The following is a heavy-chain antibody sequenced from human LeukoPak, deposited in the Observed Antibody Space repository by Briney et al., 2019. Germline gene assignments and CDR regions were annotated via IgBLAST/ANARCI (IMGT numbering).Heavy chain of an antibody. CDR1: GFTYSRYW. CDR3: ARTYYDYVWGSWPYVY. V-gene: IGHV3-7*01. J-gene: IGHJ4*02. Sequence: GGPLRLLCAASGFTYSRYWKRGVRHATEKGLEGVTNKRQEGSEKFYVDPVKRRHNLSRENHKNSLYLHKNSQSAEDEAVYYCARTYYDYVWGSWPYVYWGQGTLVTVSS. CDR2: KRQEGSEK. D-gene: IGHD3-16*01.